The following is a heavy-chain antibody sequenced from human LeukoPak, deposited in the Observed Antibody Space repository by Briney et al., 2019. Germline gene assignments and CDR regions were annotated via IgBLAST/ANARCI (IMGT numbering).Heavy chain of an antibody. D-gene: IGHD4-23*01. CDR3: ARDQGVTDPPPYGLDV. CDR2: IIPILDIT. V-gene: IGHV1-69*04. CDR1: GGTFSSYA. J-gene: IGHJ6*02. Sequence: SVKVSCKASGGTFSSYAISWVRQAPGQGLECMGRIIPILDITTYARKFRSRVTITADKSTSTAYMELSSLSSDDTAVYYCARDQGVTDPPPYGLDVWGQGTTVTVSS.